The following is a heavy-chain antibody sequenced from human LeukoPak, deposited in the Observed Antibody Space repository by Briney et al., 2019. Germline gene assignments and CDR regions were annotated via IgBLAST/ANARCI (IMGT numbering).Heavy chain of an antibody. D-gene: IGHD1-26*01. V-gene: IGHV1-8*01. Sequence: ASVKVSCKASGYTFTSYDINWVRQATGQGLEWMGWMNPNSGNTGYAQKFQGRVTTTRNTSISTAYMELSSLRSEDTAVYYCARSSEWELLLDYWGQGTLVTVSS. CDR2: MNPNSGNT. J-gene: IGHJ4*02. CDR3: ARSSEWELLLDY. CDR1: GYTFTSYD.